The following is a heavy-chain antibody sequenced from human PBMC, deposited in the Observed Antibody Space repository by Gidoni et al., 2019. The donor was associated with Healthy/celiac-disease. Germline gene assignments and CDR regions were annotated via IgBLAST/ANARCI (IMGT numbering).Heavy chain of an antibody. V-gene: IGHV3-73*01. D-gene: IGHD6-6*01. CDR1: GFTFSGSA. J-gene: IGHJ4*02. CDR3: TTYSSSCSY. Sequence: EVQLVESGGVLVQSGGSLTLSCAASGFTFSGSAMHWVRQASGNGLQWVGRIRSKTNSYATAYAASVKGRFTISRDDSKNTAYLQMNSLKTEDTAVYYCTTYSSSCSYWGQGTLVTVSS. CDR2: IRSKTNSYAT.